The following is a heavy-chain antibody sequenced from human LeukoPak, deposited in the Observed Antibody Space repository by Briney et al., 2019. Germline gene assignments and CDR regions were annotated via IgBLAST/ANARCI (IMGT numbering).Heavy chain of an antibody. CDR2: ISWNSGSI. V-gene: IGHV3-23*01. D-gene: IGHD3-10*01. CDR3: AKDRTDYYGSGSNDY. CDR1: GFTFSSHW. J-gene: IGHJ4*02. Sequence: GGSLRLSCAASGFTFSSHWMSWVRQAPGKGLEWVSGISWNSGSIGYADSVKGRFTISRDNSKNTLYLQMNSLRAEDTAVYYCAKDRTDYYGSGSNDYWGQGTLVTVSS.